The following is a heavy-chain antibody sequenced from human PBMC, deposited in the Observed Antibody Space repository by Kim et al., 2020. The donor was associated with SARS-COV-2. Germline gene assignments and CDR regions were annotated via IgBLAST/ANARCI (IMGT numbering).Heavy chain of an antibody. CDR3: AKDFTYDSSGLGD. Sequence: GGSLRLSCVASGFSFGEYAMHWVLQAPGKGLEWVSVISWNSGSIGYADSVKGRFSISRDNAENSMYLQMNSLRAEDTALYYCAKDFTYDSSGLGDWGQGTLVTVSS. D-gene: IGHD3-22*01. V-gene: IGHV3-9*01. CDR2: ISWNSGSI. CDR1: GFSFGEYA. J-gene: IGHJ4*02.